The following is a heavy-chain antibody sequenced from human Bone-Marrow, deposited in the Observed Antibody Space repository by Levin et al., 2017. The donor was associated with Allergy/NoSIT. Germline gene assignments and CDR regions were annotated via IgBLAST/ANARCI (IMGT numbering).Heavy chain of an antibody. V-gene: IGHV3-30-3*01. J-gene: IGHJ4*02. CDR1: GFTFFNYA. Sequence: GESLKISCAASGFTFFNYALHWVRQAPGKGLEWVAVVSYDGGNKYYADSVKGRFTISRDSSKNTLSLQMNSLRPDDTAVYYCARAPGDSKNYYGSGTLHHVGYYFDYWGQGTLVTVSS. CDR3: ARAPGDSKNYYGSGTLHHVGYYFDY. D-gene: IGHD3-10*01. CDR2: VSYDGGNK.